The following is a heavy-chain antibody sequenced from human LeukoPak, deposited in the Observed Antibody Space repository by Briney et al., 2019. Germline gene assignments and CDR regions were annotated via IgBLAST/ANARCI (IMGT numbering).Heavy chain of an antibody. CDR3: AKDRGYCSGGSCSYLDY. Sequence: GGSLRLSCAASGFTFSSYAMHWVRQAPGKGLEWVAVISYDGSNKYYADSVKGRFTISRDNSKNTLYLQMNSLRAEDTAVYYCAKDRGYCSGGSCSYLDYWGQGTLVTVSS. CDR1: GFTFSSYA. V-gene: IGHV3-30*04. CDR2: ISYDGSNK. D-gene: IGHD2-15*01. J-gene: IGHJ4*02.